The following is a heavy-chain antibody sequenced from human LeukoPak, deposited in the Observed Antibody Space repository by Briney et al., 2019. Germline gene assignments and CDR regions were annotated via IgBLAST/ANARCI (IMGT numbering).Heavy chain of an antibody. CDR1: GFTFSSYW. D-gene: IGHD6-13*01. CDR3: ARGDSSSWYRVTVYYGMDV. V-gene: IGHV3-74*01. J-gene: IGHJ6*02. Sequence: GGSLRLSCAASGFTFSSYWMHWVRQAPGKGLVWVSRINIAGSSTTYADSVKGRFTISRDNAKNTLYLQMNSLRAEDTAVYYCARGDSSSWYRVTVYYGMDVWGQGTTVTVSS. CDR2: INIAGSST.